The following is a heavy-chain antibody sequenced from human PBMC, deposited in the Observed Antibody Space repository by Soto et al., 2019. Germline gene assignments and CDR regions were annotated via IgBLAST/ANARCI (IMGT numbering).Heavy chain of an antibody. V-gene: IGHV4-34*01. D-gene: IGHD6-13*01. CDR3: ARTFKGIAMRDY. CDR2: INHSGST. CDR1: GGSFSGYY. J-gene: IGHJ4*02. Sequence: QVQLQQWGAGLLKPSETLSLTCGVYGGSFSGYYWSWIRQPPGKGLEWIGEINHSGSTNYNNPSLKSRVNISVDTSKNQFSLKLSSVTVADTAVYYCARTFKGIAMRDYWGQGTLVTVSS.